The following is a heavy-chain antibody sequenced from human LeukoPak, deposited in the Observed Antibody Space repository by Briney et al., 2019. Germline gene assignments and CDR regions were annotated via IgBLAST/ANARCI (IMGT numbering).Heavy chain of an antibody. D-gene: IGHD3-10*01. Sequence: PSETLSLTCTVSGGSISSSSYYWGWIRQPPGKGLEWIGSIYYSGSTYYNPSLKSRVTISVDTSKNQFSLKLSSVTAADTAVYYCARSYGSGSYYTLGDYFDYWGQGTLVTVSS. J-gene: IGHJ4*02. CDR1: GGSISSSSYY. CDR3: ARSYGSGSYYTLGDYFDY. CDR2: IYYSGST. V-gene: IGHV4-39*07.